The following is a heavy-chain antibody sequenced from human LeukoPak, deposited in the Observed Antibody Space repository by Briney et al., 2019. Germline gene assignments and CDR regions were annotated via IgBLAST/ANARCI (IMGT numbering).Heavy chain of an antibody. CDR1: GFTFSSYA. CDR3: AKNVTTFYYMDV. Sequence: PGGSLRLPCAASGFTFSSYAMSWVRQAPGKGLEWVSAISASGDSTSYADSVKGRFTISRDNSKNTLYLQMHSLRADDTALYYCAKNVTTFYYMDVWGKGTTVTVSS. D-gene: IGHD1-14*01. CDR2: ISASGDST. J-gene: IGHJ6*03. V-gene: IGHV3-23*01.